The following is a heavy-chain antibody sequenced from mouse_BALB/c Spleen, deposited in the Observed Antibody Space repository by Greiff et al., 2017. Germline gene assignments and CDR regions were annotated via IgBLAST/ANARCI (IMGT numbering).Heavy chain of an antibody. J-gene: IGHJ2*01. CDR1: GFTFSNYW. CDR3: TPLRLQGY. Sequence: EVKLVESGGGLVQPGGSMKLSCVASGFTFSNYWMNWVRQSPEKGLEWVAEIRLKSNNYATHYAESVKGRFTISRDDSKSSVYLQMNNLRAEDTGIYYCTPLRLQGYWGQGTTLTVSS. CDR2: IRLKSNNYAT. V-gene: IGHV6-6*02. D-gene: IGHD1-2*01.